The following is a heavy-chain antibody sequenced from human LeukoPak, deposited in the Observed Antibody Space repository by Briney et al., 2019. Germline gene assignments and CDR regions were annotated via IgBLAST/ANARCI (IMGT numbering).Heavy chain of an antibody. V-gene: IGHV3-23*01. J-gene: IGHJ6*02. CDR2: ISGSGGST. Sequence: GGSLRLSCAASGFTFSSYAMSWVRQAPGKGLEWVSAISGSGGSTYYADSVKGRFTISRDNYKNTLYLQMNSLRAEDTAVYYCAISSPRRYGMDVWGQGTTVTVSS. CDR3: AISSPRRYGMDV. CDR1: GFTFSSYA.